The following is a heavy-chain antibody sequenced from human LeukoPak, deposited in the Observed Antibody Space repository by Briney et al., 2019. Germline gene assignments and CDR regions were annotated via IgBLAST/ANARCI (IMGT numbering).Heavy chain of an antibody. V-gene: IGHV4-38-2*01. CDR2: IYHSGST. D-gene: IGHD3-22*01. J-gene: IGHJ3*02. CDR3: ARQGYYYDSSGYEGWAFDI. CDR1: GYSISSGYY. Sequence: SETLSLTCAVSGYSISSGYYWGRIRQPPGKGLEWIGSIYHSGSTYYNPSLKSRVTISVDTSKNQFSLKLSSVTAADTAVYYCARQGYYYDSSGYEGWAFDIWGQGTMVTVSS.